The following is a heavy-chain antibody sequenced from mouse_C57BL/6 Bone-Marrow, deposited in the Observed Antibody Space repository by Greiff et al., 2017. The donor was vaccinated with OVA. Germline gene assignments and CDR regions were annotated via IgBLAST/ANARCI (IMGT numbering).Heavy chain of an antibody. CDR2: IDPSDSYT. D-gene: IGHD2-2*01. CDR3: ARPPYGYDYAMDY. CDR1: GYTFTSYW. J-gene: IGHJ4*01. V-gene: IGHV1-50*01. Sequence: VQLQQPGAELVKPGASVKLTCKASGYTFTSYWMQWVKQRPGQGLEWIGEIDPSDSYTNYNQKFKGKATLTVDTSSSTAYMQLSSLTSEDSAVYYCARPPYGYDYAMDYWGQGTSVTVSS.